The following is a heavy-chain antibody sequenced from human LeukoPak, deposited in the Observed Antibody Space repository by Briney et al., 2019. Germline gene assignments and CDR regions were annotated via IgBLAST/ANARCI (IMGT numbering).Heavy chain of an antibody. CDR3: ARTVQLEPKEGAFDI. V-gene: IGHV5-51*01. CDR1: GYSFTNYW. D-gene: IGHD1-1*01. J-gene: IGHJ3*02. Sequence: GESLKISCKASGYSFTNYWIGWVRQMPGKGLEWMGIIYPGDSDTRYSPSSQGQVTISVDKSISTAYLQWSSLKASDTAMYYCARTVQLEPKEGAFDIWGQGTMVTVSS. CDR2: IYPGDSDT.